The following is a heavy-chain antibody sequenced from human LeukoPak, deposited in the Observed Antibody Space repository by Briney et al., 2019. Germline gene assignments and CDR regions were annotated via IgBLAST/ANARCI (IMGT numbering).Heavy chain of an antibody. V-gene: IGHV4-38-2*01. Sequence: PSETLSLTRAVSGYSISSGYYWGWIRQPPGKGLEWIGSIYHSGSTYYNPSLKSRVTISVDTPKNQFSLKLSSVTAADTAVYYCASPRTGYYIDYWGQGTLVTVSS. CDR2: IYHSGST. J-gene: IGHJ4*02. D-gene: IGHD3/OR15-3a*01. CDR1: GYSISSGYY. CDR3: ASPRTGYYIDY.